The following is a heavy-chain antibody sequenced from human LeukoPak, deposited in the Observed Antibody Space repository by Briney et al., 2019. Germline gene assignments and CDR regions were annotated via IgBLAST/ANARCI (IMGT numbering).Heavy chain of an antibody. D-gene: IGHD1-26*01. V-gene: IGHV1-18*04. J-gene: IGHJ4*02. CDR2: ISAYNGNT. CDR3: ARDPHGSYSDY. Sequence: GASVKVSCKASGYTFTGYYMHWVRQAPGQGLEWMGWISAYNGNTNYAQKLQGRVTMTTDTSTSTAYMELRSLRSDDTAVYYCARDPHGSYSDYWGQGTLVTVSS. CDR1: GYTFTGYY.